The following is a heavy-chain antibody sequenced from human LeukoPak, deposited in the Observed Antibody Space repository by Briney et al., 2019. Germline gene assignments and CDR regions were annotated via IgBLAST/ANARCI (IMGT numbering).Heavy chain of an antibody. CDR3: ARQGHSSSYSLDYFDY. Sequence: PSETLSLTCTVAGGSISSSSYYWGCLRQPPGKGLEWIGSISYSGSTYYTASLKRRITMSEDTSKNRFSLKMTSVTAADTAVYYCARQGHSSSYSLDYFDYSGRGTLVTVSS. V-gene: IGHV4-39*01. CDR1: GGSISSSSYY. D-gene: IGHD6-13*01. CDR2: ISYSGST. J-gene: IGHJ4*02.